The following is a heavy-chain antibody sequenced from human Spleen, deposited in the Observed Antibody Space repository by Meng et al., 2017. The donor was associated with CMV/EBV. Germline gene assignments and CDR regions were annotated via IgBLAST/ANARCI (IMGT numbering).Heavy chain of an antibody. CDR3: TRAGVVVVAAMRAPMMEY. V-gene: IGHV3-49*04. Sequence: GGSLRLSCTASGFTFGDYAMSWVRQAPGKGLEWVGFIRSKAYGGTTEYAASVKGRFTISRDDSKSIAYLQMNSLKTEDTAVYYCTRAGVVVVAAMRAPMMEYWGQGTLVTVSS. CDR1: GFTFGDYA. D-gene: IGHD2-15*01. CDR2: IRSKAYGGTT. J-gene: IGHJ4*02.